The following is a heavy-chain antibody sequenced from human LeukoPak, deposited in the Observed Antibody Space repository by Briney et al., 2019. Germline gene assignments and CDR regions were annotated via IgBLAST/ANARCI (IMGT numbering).Heavy chain of an antibody. CDR2: IYTSGST. CDR3: ARAPRENDSSGYYYRYWFDP. V-gene: IGHV4-61*02. D-gene: IGHD3-22*01. Sequence: KSSETLSLTCTVSGGSISSGSYYWSWIRQPAGKGLEWIGRIYTSGSTNYNPSLKSRVTISVDTSKNQFSLKLSSVTAADTAVYYCARAPRENDSSGYYYRYWFDPWGQGTLVTVSS. J-gene: IGHJ5*02. CDR1: GGSISSGSYY.